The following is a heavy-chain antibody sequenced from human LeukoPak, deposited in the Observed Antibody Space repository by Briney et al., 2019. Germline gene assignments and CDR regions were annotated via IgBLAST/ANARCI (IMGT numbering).Heavy chain of an antibody. CDR3: ARTRPQYCSGGSCYHSYNWFDP. CDR1: GGTFGSYA. CDR2: IIPIFGTA. J-gene: IGHJ5*02. Sequence: SVKVSCKASGGTFGSYAISWVRQAPGQGLEWMGRIIPIFGTANYAQKFQGRVTITTDESTSTAYMELSSLRSEDTAVYYCARTRPQYCSGGSCYHSYNWFDPWGQGTLVTVSS. D-gene: IGHD2-15*01. V-gene: IGHV1-69*05.